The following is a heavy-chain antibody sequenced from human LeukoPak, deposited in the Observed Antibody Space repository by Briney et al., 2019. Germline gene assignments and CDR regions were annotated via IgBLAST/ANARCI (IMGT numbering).Heavy chain of an antibody. D-gene: IGHD3-22*01. CDR3: ARDRSPHYYDSSGYGAFNV. CDR2: ISASGSRT. CDR1: GFDFNTFA. Sequence: GGSLRLSCTSSGFDFNTFAMNWVRQAPGRGLEWVSGISASGSRTYYGGAAKGRFTISRDDSKNMLFLDMNYLRAEDTARYFCARDRSPHYYDSSGYGAFNVWGQGTMVTVSS. V-gene: IGHV3-23*01. J-gene: IGHJ3*01.